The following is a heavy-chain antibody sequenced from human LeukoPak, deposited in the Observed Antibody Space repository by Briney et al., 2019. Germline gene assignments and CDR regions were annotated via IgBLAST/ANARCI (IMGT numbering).Heavy chain of an antibody. CDR3: ARQGGLGAAVDY. CDR1: GGSISSSSYY. V-gene: IGHV4-39*01. CDR2: IYYSGST. D-gene: IGHD3-16*01. J-gene: IGHJ4*02. Sequence: TPSETLSLTCTVSGGSISSSSYYWGWIRQPPGKGLEWIGSIYYSGSTYYNPSLKSRVTISVDTSKNQFSLKLSSVTAADTAVYYCARQGGLGAAVDYWGQGTLVTVSS.